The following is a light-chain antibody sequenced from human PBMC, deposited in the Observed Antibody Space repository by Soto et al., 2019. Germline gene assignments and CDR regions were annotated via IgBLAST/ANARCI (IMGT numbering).Light chain of an antibody. J-gene: IGKJ4*01. CDR3: QQYGSSPLLT. V-gene: IGKV3-20*01. CDR2: GAS. CDR1: QSVSSSY. Sequence: EIVLTQSPGTLSLSPGERATLSCRASQSVSSSYLACYQQKPGQAPRLLIYGASSRSTGIPDRFSGTGSGTDVTLTISSLEPDDFAVYYCQQYGSSPLLTFGGGTKVEIK.